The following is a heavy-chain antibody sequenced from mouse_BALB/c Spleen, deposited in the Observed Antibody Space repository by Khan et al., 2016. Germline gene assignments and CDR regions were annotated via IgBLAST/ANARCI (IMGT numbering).Heavy chain of an antibody. CDR2: ISTGDST. V-gene: IGHV5-6-5*01. CDR1: GFTFRNYA. Sequence: EVELVESGGGLVKPGGSLKLSCAASGFTFRNYAMSWVRQTPEQRLEWVASISTGDSTYYGDSVKGRFTISRDNARNILYLQMSSLRSEDTAMLYCVREDYGNYGDYLDYWGQGTTLTVSS. D-gene: IGHD2-1*01. J-gene: IGHJ2*01. CDR3: VREDYGNYGDYLDY.